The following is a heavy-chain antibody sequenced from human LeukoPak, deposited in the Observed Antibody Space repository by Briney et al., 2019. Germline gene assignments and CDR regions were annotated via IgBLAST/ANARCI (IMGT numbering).Heavy chain of an antibody. V-gene: IGHV3-15*01. Sequence: GGSLRLSCGASGFTFSNAYIMWVRQAPGKGVEWVGRFKSKGHGWTADYAAPVKDRFPISRHGSNHPLYQQVNSLKLDDTVVYYCSSEEDDYRGRTGYWRQGTLVTVSS. CDR2: FKSKGHGWTA. CDR3: SSEEDDYRGRTGY. D-gene: IGHD4-23*01. CDR1: GFTFSNAY. J-gene: IGHJ4*02.